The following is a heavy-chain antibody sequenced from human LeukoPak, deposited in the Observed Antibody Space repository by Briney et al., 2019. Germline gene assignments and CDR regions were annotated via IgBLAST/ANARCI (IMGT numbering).Heavy chain of an antibody. CDR3: VRHSGRAGGQ. CDR2: ISGNGGDV. Sequence: NPGGSLRLSCAASGVNFGVHYMSWLRQAPGKGLEWISYISGNGGDVAYADSVKGRFTISRDNAKNSLHLQMNRLRVEDTAVYHCVRHSGRAGGQWGQGTLIAVSS. J-gene: IGHJ4*02. V-gene: IGHV3-11*01. CDR1: GVNFGVHY. D-gene: IGHD3-10*01.